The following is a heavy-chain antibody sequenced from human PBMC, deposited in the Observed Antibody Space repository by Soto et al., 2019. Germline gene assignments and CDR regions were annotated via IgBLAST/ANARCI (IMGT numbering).Heavy chain of an antibody. Sequence: GASVKVSCKASGDTPSNSAFSWVRQAPGQGLEWMGGMIPVFGIIKYAQNLEGRVTITADESTNTAYMELSSLTYEDRAVYYCASGRIGVVGSRAYYGMDVWGQGTTVTVSS. CDR1: GDTPSNSA. D-gene: IGHD6-19*01. V-gene: IGHV1-69*13. CDR3: ASGRIGVVGSRAYYGMDV. J-gene: IGHJ6*02. CDR2: MIPVFGII.